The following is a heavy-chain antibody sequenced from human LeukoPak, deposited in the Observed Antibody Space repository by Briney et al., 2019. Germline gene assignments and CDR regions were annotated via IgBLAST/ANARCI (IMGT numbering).Heavy chain of an antibody. Sequence: SETLSLTRTVSGGSISSYYWSWIRQPAGKGLEWIGRIYTSGSTNYNPSLKSRVTMSVDTSKNQFSLKLSSVTAADTAVYYCARGEERYSYGHFDYWGQGTLVTVSS. D-gene: IGHD5-18*01. CDR3: ARGEERYSYGHFDY. J-gene: IGHJ4*02. V-gene: IGHV4-4*07. CDR1: GGSISSYY. CDR2: IYTSGST.